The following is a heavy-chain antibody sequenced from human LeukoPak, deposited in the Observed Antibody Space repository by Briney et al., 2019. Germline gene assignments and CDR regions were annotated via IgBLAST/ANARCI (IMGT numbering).Heavy chain of an antibody. CDR1: GYTFTSYD. V-gene: IGHV1-8*01. CDR3: ARGGYDFWSGYSHY. Sequence: ASVKVSCKASGYTFTSYDINWVRQATGQGLEWMGWMNPNSGNTGYAQKLQGRVTMTRNTSISTAYMELSSLRSEDTAVYYCARGGYDFWSGYSHYWGQGTLVTVSS. CDR2: MNPNSGNT. J-gene: IGHJ4*02. D-gene: IGHD3-3*01.